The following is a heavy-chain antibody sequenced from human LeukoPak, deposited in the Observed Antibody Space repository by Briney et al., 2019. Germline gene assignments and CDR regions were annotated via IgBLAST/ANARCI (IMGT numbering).Heavy chain of an antibody. D-gene: IGHD1-26*01. CDR1: GGSISSVGSY. Sequence: SQTLSLTCTVSGGSISSVGSYWSWIRQHPGKGLEWIGYIYYSGSTYYNPSLKSRVTISVATSKNQFSLKLSSVTAADTAVYYCARGAFGELLASWGQGTLVTVSS. J-gene: IGHJ4*02. CDR2: IYYSGST. V-gene: IGHV4-31*03. CDR3: ARGAFGELLAS.